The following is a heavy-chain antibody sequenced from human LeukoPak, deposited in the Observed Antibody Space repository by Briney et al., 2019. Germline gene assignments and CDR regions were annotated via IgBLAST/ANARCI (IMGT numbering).Heavy chain of an antibody. V-gene: IGHV4-39*07. J-gene: IGHJ5*02. Sequence: SETLSLTCTVSGGSISSSSYYWGWIRQPPGKGLEWIGEINHSGSTNYNPSLKSRVTISVDTSKNQFSLKLSSVTAADTAVYFCARRKGYVGWFDPWGQGTLVTVSS. CDR3: ARRKGYVGWFDP. CDR1: GGSISSSSYY. D-gene: IGHD1-1*01. CDR2: INHSGST.